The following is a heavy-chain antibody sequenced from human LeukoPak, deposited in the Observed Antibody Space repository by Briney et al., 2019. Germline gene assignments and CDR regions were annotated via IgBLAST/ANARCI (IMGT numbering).Heavy chain of an antibody. CDR3: ARQDSSGYYYEGYFQH. CDR2: IYTSGST. CDR1: GGSISSGSYY. Sequence: PSQTLSLTCTVSGGSISSGSYYWSWIRQPAGKGLEWIGRIYTSGSTNYNPSLKSRVTISVDMSKNQFSLKLRSVTAADTAVYYCARQDSSGYYYEGYFQHWGQGTLVTVSS. V-gene: IGHV4-61*02. D-gene: IGHD3-22*01. J-gene: IGHJ1*01.